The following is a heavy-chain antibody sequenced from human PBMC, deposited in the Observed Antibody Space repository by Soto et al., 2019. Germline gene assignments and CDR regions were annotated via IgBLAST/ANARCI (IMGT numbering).Heavy chain of an antibody. V-gene: IGHV4-59*01. CDR1: GGSISSYY. CDR2: IYYSGST. CDR3: ARFMWGFGVVTKRGWFDP. D-gene: IGHD3-3*01. Sequence: QVQLQESGPGLVKPSETLSLTCTVSGGSISSYYWSWIRQPPGKGLEWIGYIYYSGSTNYNPSLKSRVTISVDTSKNQFSLKLSSVTAADTAVYYCARFMWGFGVVTKRGWFDPWGQGTLVTVSS. J-gene: IGHJ5*02.